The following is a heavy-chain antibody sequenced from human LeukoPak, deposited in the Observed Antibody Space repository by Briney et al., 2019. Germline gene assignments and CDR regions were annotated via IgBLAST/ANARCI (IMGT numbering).Heavy chain of an antibody. V-gene: IGHV3-33*01. CDR3: ARDTYSSGWSGTDY. CDR2: IWYDGSNK. D-gene: IGHD6-19*01. Sequence: GGSLRLSCAASGFTFSSYGMHWVRQAPGKGLEWVAVIWYDGSNKYYADSVKGRFTISRDNSENTLYLQMNSLRAEDTAVYYCARDTYSSGWSGTDYWGQGTLVTVSS. J-gene: IGHJ4*02. CDR1: GFTFSSYG.